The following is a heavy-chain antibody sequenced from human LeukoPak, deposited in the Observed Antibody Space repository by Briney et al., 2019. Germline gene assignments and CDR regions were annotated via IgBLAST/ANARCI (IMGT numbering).Heavy chain of an antibody. V-gene: IGHV3-30-3*01. CDR2: ISNDGNKK. Sequence: GGSLRLSCAASKFTFSTYAMHWVRQAPGKGLEWVALISNDGNKKYHAESVKGRFTISRENSNNTLYLQMNSLRPEDTAVYYCARADYYTSGTYRYYFDYWGQGTLVTVSS. CDR3: ARADYYTSGTYRYYFDY. J-gene: IGHJ4*02. CDR1: KFTFSTYA. D-gene: IGHD3-10*01.